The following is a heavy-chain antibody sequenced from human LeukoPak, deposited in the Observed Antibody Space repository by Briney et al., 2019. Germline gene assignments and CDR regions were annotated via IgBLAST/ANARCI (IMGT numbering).Heavy chain of an antibody. V-gene: IGHV1-18*01. D-gene: IGHD6-13*01. CDR3: ARADFIAAAGTVDY. CDR1: GYTFTSYG. J-gene: IGHJ4*02. CDR2: ISAYNGNT. Sequence: GASVKVSCKASGYTFTSYGISWVRQAPGQGLEWMGWISAYNGNTNYAQKLQGIVTMTTDTSTSTAYMELRSLRSDDTAVYYCARADFIAAAGTVDYWGQGTLVTVSS.